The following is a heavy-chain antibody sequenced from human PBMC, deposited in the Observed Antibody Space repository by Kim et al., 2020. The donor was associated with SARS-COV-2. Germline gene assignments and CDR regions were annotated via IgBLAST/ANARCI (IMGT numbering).Heavy chain of an antibody. J-gene: IGHJ6*02. Sequence: GGSLRLSCAASGFTFSSYAMHWVRQAPGKGLEYVSAISSNGGSTYYANSVKGRFTISRDNSKNTLYLQMGSLRAEDMAVYYCARGYCSSTSSHCPEGYYYYGMDVWGQGTTVTVSS. D-gene: IGHD2-2*01. CDR3: ARGYCSSTSSHCPEGYYYYGMDV. CDR1: GFTFSSYA. V-gene: IGHV3-64*01. CDR2: ISSNGGST.